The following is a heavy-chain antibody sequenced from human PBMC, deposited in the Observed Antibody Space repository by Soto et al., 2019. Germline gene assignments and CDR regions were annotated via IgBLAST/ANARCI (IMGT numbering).Heavy chain of an antibody. V-gene: IGHV1-69*01. Sequence: QVQLVQSGAEVKMPGSSVRVSCKASGGSFSNYAIRWVRQAPGQGLEWMGGIITMFGIGNYAEKFLGRVMTTADEYPSATNTQLSSLRHEDPAVYFCARDYGENDFDAVNACGQGTILPVSS. CDR1: GGSFSNYA. D-gene: IGHD1-1*01. J-gene: IGHJ4*03. CDR3: ARDYGENDFDAVNA. CDR2: IITMFGIG.